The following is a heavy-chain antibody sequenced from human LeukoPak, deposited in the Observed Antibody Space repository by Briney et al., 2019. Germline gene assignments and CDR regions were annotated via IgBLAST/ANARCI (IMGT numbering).Heavy chain of an antibody. CDR1: GFTFPSYG. CDR3: AKDKGGVDTAMGSPGDYYYYYGMDV. CDR2: FSRIGGRP. V-gene: IGHV3-23*01. D-gene: IGHD5-18*01. J-gene: IGHJ6*02. Sequence: GRFLRSSVAAPGFTFPSYGMSWVGKAPGKGLEWFSAFSRIGGRPYSAGPLKGRFTISRDNSKNTRYLQMNSLRAEDTAVYYCAKDKGGVDTAMGSPGDYYYYYGMDVWGQGTTVTVSS.